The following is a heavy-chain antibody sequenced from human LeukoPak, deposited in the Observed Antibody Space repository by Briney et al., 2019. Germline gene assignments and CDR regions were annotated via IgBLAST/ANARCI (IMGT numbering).Heavy chain of an antibody. D-gene: IGHD6-25*01. CDR2: ISTSGSTI. J-gene: IGHJ4*02. Sequence: GSLRLSCAASGFIFSAYELNWVRQSPGKGLEWISYISTSGSTIYYADSVKGRFTISRDNAKSSLYLQMNSLRVEDTAVYYCARGGAAIMYWGQGALVTVSS. CDR1: GFIFSAYE. CDR3: ARGGAAIMY. V-gene: IGHV3-48*03.